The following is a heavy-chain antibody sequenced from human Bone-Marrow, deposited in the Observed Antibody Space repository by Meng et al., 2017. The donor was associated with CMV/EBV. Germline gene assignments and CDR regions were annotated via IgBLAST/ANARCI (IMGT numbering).Heavy chain of an antibody. CDR3: ARPLESVGSGSSWFDP. J-gene: IGHJ5*02. CDR1: GFTFSSYS. CDR2: ITSGSRYI. Sequence: GGSLRLSCAASGFTFSSYSMNWVRQAPGKGLEWVSSITSGSRYIYYADSVKGRFTISRDNAKNSLYLQMNSLRAEDTAVYYCARPLESVGSGSSWFDPWGQGTLVTVSS. D-gene: IGHD3-10*01. V-gene: IGHV3-21*04.